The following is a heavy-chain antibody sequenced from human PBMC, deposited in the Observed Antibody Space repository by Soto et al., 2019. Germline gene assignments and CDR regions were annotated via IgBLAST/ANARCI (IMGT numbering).Heavy chain of an antibody. CDR2: ISGSDGKT. D-gene: IGHD3-3*01. CDR1: GFSFGSYA. CDR3: ARWSYLDY. Sequence: VGSLRLSCAASGFSFGSYALSWVRQAPGKGLEWVSTISGSDGKTFYADSVKGRFSISRDTSQNTLYLQMNSPRADDTAIYYCARWSYLDYWGQGTRVTVSS. J-gene: IGHJ4*02. V-gene: IGHV3-23*01.